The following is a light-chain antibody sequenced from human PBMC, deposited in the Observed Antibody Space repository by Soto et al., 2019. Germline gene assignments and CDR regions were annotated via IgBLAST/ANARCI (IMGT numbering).Light chain of an antibody. J-gene: IGLJ2*01. V-gene: IGLV1-44*01. CDR1: TSNIGTNT. Sequence: QSFLTQSPSASGTPGQRVSISCSGSTSNIGTNTVSWYQHVPGTAPKLLIYSNDQRPSAVPGRFSGSKSGTSASLAISGLLSEDEADYYCATWDDSRNVVFGGGTKVTVL. CDR2: SND. CDR3: ATWDDSRNVV.